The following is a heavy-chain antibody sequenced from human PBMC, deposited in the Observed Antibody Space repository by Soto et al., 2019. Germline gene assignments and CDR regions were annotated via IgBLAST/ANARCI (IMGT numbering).Heavy chain of an antibody. D-gene: IGHD7-27*01. V-gene: IGHV1-69*06. CDR2: LIPLFGTT. J-gene: IGHJ4*02. CDR1: GGTFSGHA. Sequence: QVQLVQSGAEVNKPGSSVKVSCEASGGTFSGHAISWVRQAPGQGPEWMGGLIPLFGTTQHAQNFQDRLTITADKSTSTAYMELTSLRFEDTAIYYCARGPNWGYRFDSWGQGALVTVSS. CDR3: ARGPNWGYRFDS.